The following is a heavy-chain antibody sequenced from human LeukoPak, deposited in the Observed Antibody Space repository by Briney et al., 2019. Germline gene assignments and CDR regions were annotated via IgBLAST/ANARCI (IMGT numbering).Heavy chain of an antibody. V-gene: IGHV3-9*01. CDR1: GFTFDDYA. Sequence: GGSLRLSCAASGFTFDDYAMHWVRQAPGKGLEWVSGISWNSGSIGYADSVKGRFTISRDNAKNTLNLQMNSLRAEDTAVYYCARDLGQYYDTSDNWFDPWGQGTLVAVSS. CDR3: ARDLGQYYDTSDNWFDP. J-gene: IGHJ5*02. CDR2: ISWNSGSI. D-gene: IGHD3-22*01.